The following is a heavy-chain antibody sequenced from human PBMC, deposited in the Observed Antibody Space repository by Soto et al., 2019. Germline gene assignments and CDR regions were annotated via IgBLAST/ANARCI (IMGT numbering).Heavy chain of an antibody. V-gene: IGHV4-59*11. CDR1: GGSISSHY. CDR2: IYNSGST. J-gene: IGHJ4*02. D-gene: IGHD3-10*01. CDR3: ARGQSNYYGYYFDY. Sequence: SETLSLTCTVYGGSISSHYWSWIRQSPGKGLEWIGYIYNSGSTKYNPSLKSRVTISVDTSKNHFSLKVSPVTAADTAVYYCARGQSNYYGYYFDYWGQGTLVTVS.